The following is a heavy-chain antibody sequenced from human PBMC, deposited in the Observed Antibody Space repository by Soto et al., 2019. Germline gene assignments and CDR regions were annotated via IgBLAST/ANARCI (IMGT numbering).Heavy chain of an antibody. CDR2: ASHSGRT. Sequence: PSETLSLTCTISGGSISPYSWTWIRQSPGEGLEWIGYASHSGRTFYTPSLKSRLTMSLDTSRSQFSLRLKSVSAADTAVYYCARLLGGYDDYGGWFAPWGQGTLVTVSS. V-gene: IGHV4-59*01. CDR1: GGSISPYS. J-gene: IGHJ5*02. CDR3: ARLLGGYDDYGGWFAP. D-gene: IGHD4-17*01.